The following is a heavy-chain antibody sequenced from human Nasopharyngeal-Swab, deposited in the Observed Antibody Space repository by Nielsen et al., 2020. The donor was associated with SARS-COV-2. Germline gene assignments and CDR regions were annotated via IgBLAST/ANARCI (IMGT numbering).Heavy chain of an antibody. J-gene: IGHJ4*02. V-gene: IGHV3-30*18. CDR3: AKDASVYGIPYYFDY. CDR1: GSTFSSYG. D-gene: IGHD2-8*01. CDR2: ISYDGSNK. Sequence: LSLTCAASGSTFSSYGMHWVRQAPGKGLEWVAVISYDGSNKYYADSVKGRFTISRDNSKNTLYLQMNSLRAEDTAVFYCAKDASVYGIPYYFDYWGQGTLVTVSS.